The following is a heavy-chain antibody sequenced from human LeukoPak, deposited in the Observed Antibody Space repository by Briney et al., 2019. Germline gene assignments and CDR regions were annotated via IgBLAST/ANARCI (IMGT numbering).Heavy chain of an antibody. J-gene: IGHJ4*02. CDR1: GFTVSTNY. V-gene: IGHV3-53*01. CDR3: AILPGY. CDR2: IFADGRT. Sequence: GGSLRLSCAASGFTVSTNYMSWVRQAPGKGLEWVSVIFADGRTYYIDSVKGRFNISRDNSKNTLYLEMSDLRAEDMAVHYCAILPGYWGQGTLVTVSS.